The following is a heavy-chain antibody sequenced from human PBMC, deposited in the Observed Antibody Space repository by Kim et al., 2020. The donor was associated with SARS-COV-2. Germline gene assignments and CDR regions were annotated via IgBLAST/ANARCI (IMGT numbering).Heavy chain of an antibody. D-gene: IGHD4-17*01. CDR2: ISSSSSYI. CDR3: AKDDNGDYNFDY. J-gene: IGHJ4*01. CDR1: GFTFSSFT. Sequence: GGSLRLSCAASGFTFSSFTMTWVRQAPGKGLEWVSFISSSSSYIYYADSVKGRFTISRDNSKNSLYLQMNSLRAEDTAVYYCAKDDNGDYNFDYVGHGTL. V-gene: IGHV3-21*01.